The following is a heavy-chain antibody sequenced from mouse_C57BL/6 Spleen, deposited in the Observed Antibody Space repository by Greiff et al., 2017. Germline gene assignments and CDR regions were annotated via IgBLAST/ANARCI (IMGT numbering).Heavy chain of an antibody. J-gene: IGHJ4*01. D-gene: IGHD4-1*01. CDR3: ARWITGPYYAMDY. V-gene: IGHV1-72*01. CDR1: GYTFTSYW. CDR2: IDPNSGGT. Sequence: VQLQQPGAELVKPGASVKLSCKASGYTFTSYWMHWVKQRPGRGLEWIGRIDPNSGGTKYNEKFKSKDTLTVDKPSSTAYMQLSRLTSEESAVYYCARWITGPYYAMDYWGQGTSVTVSS.